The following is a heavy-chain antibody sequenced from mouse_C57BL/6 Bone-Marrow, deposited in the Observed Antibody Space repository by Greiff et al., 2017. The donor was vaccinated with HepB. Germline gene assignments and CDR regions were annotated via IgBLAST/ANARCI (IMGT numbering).Heavy chain of an antibody. CDR1: GYTFTSYW. CDR2: IDPSDSYT. Sequence: QVQLQQPGAELVKPGASVKLSCKASGYTFTSYWMQWVKQRPGQGLEWIGEIDPSDSYTNYNQKFKGKATLTVDTSSSPAYMQLSSLTSEDSAVYYCAKDFAYWGQGTLVTVSA. J-gene: IGHJ3*01. CDR3: AKDFAY. V-gene: IGHV1-50*01.